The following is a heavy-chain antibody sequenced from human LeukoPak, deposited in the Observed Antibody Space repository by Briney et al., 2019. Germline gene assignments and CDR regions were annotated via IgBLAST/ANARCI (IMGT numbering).Heavy chain of an antibody. V-gene: IGHV3-66*02. J-gene: IGHJ4*02. CDR1: GFTVTSHY. D-gene: IGHD3-10*01. CDR2: IYSGGNT. CDR3: ARDGGEHYYKN. Sequence: GGSLRLSCAVSGFTVTSHYMSWVRQAPGKGLEWVSVIYSGGNTYYADSVMGRFTISRDNSKNTLYLQMNSLRPEDTAVYYCARDGGEHYYKNWGQGTLVTVSS.